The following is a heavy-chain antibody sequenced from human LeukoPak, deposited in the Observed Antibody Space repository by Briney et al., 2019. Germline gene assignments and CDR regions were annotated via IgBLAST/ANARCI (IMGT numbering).Heavy chain of an antibody. J-gene: IGHJ4*02. V-gene: IGHV3-7*01. D-gene: IGHD3-22*01. CDR1: GFTFSGYW. CDR2: INLDGSVI. Sequence: TGGSLRLSCAASGFTFSGYWMSWVRQARGKGLEWVANINLDGSVIHYVDSAKGRFTISRDNAKNSLYLQMNYLRAEDTALYYCATSDDSSGSDWGQGTLVTVSS. CDR3: ATSDDSSGSD.